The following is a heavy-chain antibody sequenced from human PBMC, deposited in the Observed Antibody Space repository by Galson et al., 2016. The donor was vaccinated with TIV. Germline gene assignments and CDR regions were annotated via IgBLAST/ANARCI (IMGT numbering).Heavy chain of an antibody. V-gene: IGHV4-4*07. CDR2: IYTSGST. CDR1: GGSISGYR. CDR3: ARDSAGYSGWFFDL. Sequence: LTCTVSGGSISGYRWSCIRQPAGKGLEWIGRIYTSGSTNYSPSLKSRVTMSIDASKSQFSLRLSSVTAADTAVYYCARDSAGYSGWFFDLWGRGTLVTVSS. J-gene: IGHJ2*01. D-gene: IGHD6-13*01.